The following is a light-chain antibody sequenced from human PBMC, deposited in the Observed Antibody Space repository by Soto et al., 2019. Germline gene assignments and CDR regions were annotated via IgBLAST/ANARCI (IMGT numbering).Light chain of an antibody. Sequence: EIFLTQSPATLSLSPGERGTLSFMASQSVGTYLAWYQQKPGQAPRLVIYDAISRALGIPARFSGGGSGTQFTLTISSLQPDDFATYYCQRYNTFSGTFGPGTKVDIK. J-gene: IGKJ1*01. CDR1: QSVGTY. V-gene: IGKV3-11*01. CDR2: DAI. CDR3: QRYNTFSGT.